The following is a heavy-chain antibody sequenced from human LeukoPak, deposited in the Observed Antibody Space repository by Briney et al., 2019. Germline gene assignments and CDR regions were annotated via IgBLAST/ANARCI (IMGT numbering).Heavy chain of an antibody. CDR2: IYYSGST. CDR1: GGSISSYY. D-gene: IGHD4-17*01. CDR3: ARLNYGDYSMDYYYGMDV. Sequence: SETLSLTCTVSGGSISSYYWSWIRQPPGKGLEWIGYIYYSGSTNYNPSLKSRVTISVDTSKNQFSLKLSSVTAADTAVYYCARLNYGDYSMDYYYGMDVWGQGTTVTVSS. V-gene: IGHV4-59*01. J-gene: IGHJ6*02.